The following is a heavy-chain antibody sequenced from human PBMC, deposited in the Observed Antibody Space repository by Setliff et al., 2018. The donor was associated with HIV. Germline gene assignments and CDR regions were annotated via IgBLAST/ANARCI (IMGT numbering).Heavy chain of an antibody. V-gene: IGHV4-4*09. CDR1: GDSIDRYY. J-gene: IGHJ4*02. CDR2: IYASGST. D-gene: IGHD6-13*01. CDR3: ATRPADSKWYGVFDY. Sequence: SETLSLTCNVSGDSIDRYYWSWIRQPPGKGLEWIGYIYASGSTHYNPSLRSRVTISVDTSKNQFSLKLNSVTAADTAVYYCATRPADSKWYGVFDYWGQGTLVTVSS.